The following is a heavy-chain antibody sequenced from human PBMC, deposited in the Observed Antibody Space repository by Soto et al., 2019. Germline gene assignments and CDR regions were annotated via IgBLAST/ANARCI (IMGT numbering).Heavy chain of an antibody. J-gene: IGHJ5*02. V-gene: IGHV1-69*13. D-gene: IGHD6-6*01. CDR2: IIPIFGTA. CDR3: ARAHGRAARPDWFDP. Sequence: SVKVSCKASGGTFSSYAISWVRQAPGQGLEWTGGIIPIFGTANYAQKFQGRVTITADGSTSTAYMELSSLRSEDTAVYYCARAHGRAARPDWFDPWGQGTLVTVSS. CDR1: GGTFSSYA.